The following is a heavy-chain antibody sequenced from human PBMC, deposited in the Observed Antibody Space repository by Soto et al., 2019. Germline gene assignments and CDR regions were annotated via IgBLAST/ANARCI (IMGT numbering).Heavy chain of an antibody. CDR2: INPSGGST. CDR1: GYTLTSFY. CDR3: ARDRWHANRYPGAFDI. Sequence: RASVKVSCKASGYTLTSFYMHWVRQAPGQGLEWMGIINPSGGSTTYAQKFQGRVTMTRDTSTSTVYMELSSLRSEDTAVYYCARDRWHANRYPGAFDIWGRGTMVTVSS. D-gene: IGHD1-20*01. J-gene: IGHJ3*02. V-gene: IGHV1-46*01.